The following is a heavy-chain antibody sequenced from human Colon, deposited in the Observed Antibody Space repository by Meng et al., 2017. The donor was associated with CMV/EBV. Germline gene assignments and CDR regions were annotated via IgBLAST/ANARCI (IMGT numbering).Heavy chain of an antibody. D-gene: IGHD6-19*01. Sequence: GESLKISCAASGFTFSSYSMNWVRQAPGKGLEWVSSISSSSSYIYYADSVKGRFTISRDNAKNSLYLQMNSLRAEDTAIYFCVRYSSGWYYFEFWGQGTLVTVSS. J-gene: IGHJ4*02. CDR2: ISSSSSYI. CDR3: VRYSSGWYYFEF. V-gene: IGHV3-21*04. CDR1: GFTFSSYS.